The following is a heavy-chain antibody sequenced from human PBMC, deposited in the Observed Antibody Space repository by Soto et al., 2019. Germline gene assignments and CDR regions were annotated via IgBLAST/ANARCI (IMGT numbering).Heavy chain of an antibody. V-gene: IGHV5-51*01. CDR2: IYPGDSDT. D-gene: IGHD5-18*01. Sequence: XDSLKISRKGSGYSFTSYWIGLVRQMPGKGLEWMGIIYPGDSDTRYSPSFQGQVTISADKSISTAYLQWSSLKASDTAMYYCAGYVDTAPNDAFDIWGQGTMVTVSS. J-gene: IGHJ3*02. CDR3: AGYVDTAPNDAFDI. CDR1: GYSFTSYW.